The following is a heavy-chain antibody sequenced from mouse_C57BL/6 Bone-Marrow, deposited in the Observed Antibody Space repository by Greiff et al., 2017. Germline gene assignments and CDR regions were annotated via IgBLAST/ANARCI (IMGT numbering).Heavy chain of an antibody. V-gene: IGHV1-55*01. CDR3: ARPYYSNYWYFDV. Sequence: VKLVESGAELVKPGASVKMSCKASGYTFTSYWITWVKQRPGQGLEWIGDIYPGSGSTNYNEKFKSKATLTVDTSSSTAYMQLSILTSEDSAVYYCARPYYSNYWYFDVWGTGTTVTVSS. CDR1: GYTFTSYW. D-gene: IGHD2-5*01. CDR2: IYPGSGST. J-gene: IGHJ1*03.